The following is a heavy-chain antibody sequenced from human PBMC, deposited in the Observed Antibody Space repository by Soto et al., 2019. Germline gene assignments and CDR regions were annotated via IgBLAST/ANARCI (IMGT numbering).Heavy chain of an antibody. V-gene: IGHV1-18*01. Sequence: ASVKVSCKASGGTFSGYTISWVRQAPGQGLEWMGWISAYNGNTNYAQKLQGRVTMTTDTSTSTAYMELRSLRSDDTAVYYCVVAAQPYYFDYWGQGTLVTVSS. J-gene: IGHJ4*02. CDR1: GGTFSGYT. CDR3: VVAAQPYYFDY. CDR2: ISAYNGNT. D-gene: IGHD2-15*01.